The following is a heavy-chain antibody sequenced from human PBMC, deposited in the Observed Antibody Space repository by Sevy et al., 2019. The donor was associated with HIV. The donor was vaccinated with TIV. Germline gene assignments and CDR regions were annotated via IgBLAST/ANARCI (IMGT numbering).Heavy chain of an antibody. CDR1: GLSFSNSW. CDR3: ARGGRNFDY. V-gene: IGHV3-7*01. J-gene: IGHJ4*02. CDR2: IKQDGSEK. Sequence: GGLRLSCAVSGLSFSNSWMTWVRQAPGKGVEWVANIKQDGSEKKYGDSVKGRFTISRDNAENSLFLQMNSLRAEDTAVYYCARGGRNFDYGGQGTLVTVSS.